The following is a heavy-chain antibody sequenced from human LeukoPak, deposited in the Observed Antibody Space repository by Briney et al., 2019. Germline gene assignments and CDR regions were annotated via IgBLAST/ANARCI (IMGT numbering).Heavy chain of an antibody. V-gene: IGHV3-20*04. CDR1: GFTFDEHG. J-gene: IGHJ2*01. CDR2: INWNGAST. CDR3: AGGDRNGWYFDL. D-gene: IGHD1-14*01. Sequence: PGGSLRLSCAGSGFTFDEHGMSWVRQAPGKGLEWVSGINWNGASTGYGDSVKGRFTISRDNAKNSLFLQMNSLRAEDAALYYCAGGDRNGWYFDLWGRGTLVTVSS.